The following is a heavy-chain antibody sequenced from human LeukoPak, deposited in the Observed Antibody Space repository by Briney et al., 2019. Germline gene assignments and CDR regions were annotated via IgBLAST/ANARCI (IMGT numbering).Heavy chain of an antibody. CDR2: ISGSGGST. D-gene: IGHD5-24*01. J-gene: IGHJ4*02. CDR3: AKDLCRDGYNCWVALDY. CDR1: GFTFSSYA. V-gene: IGHV3-23*01. Sequence: SGGSLRLSCAASGFTFSSYAISWVRQAPGKGLEWVSAISGSGGSTYYADSVKGRFTISRDNSKNTLYLQMNSLRPEDTAVYYCAKDLCRDGYNCWVALDYWGQGTLVTVSS.